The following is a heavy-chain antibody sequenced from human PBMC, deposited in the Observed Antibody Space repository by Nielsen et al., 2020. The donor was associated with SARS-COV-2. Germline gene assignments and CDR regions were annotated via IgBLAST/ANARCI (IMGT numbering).Heavy chain of an antibody. J-gene: IGHJ4*02. CDR2: ISWNSGSI. Sequence: SLTISCAASGFTFDDYAMHWVRQAPGKGLEWVSGISWNSGSIGYADSVKGRFTISRDNAKNSLYLQMNSLRAEDTALYYCAQLGDYGDYWGQGTLVTVSS. CDR1: GFTFDDYA. D-gene: IGHD7-27*01. CDR3: AQLGDYGDY. V-gene: IGHV3-9*01.